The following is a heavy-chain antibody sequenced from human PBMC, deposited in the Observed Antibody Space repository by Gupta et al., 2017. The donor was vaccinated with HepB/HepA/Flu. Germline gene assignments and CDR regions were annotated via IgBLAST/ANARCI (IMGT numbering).Heavy chain of an antibody. CDR2: IYSGGTT. CDR1: GFTVSSNS. D-gene: IGHD6-6*01. V-gene: IGHV3-66*01. CDR3: ARDPRGSSFFDY. Sequence: EVQLVESGGVLVQPGGSLRLSCAASGFTVSSNSINWVRQAPGKGLEWVSFIYSGGTTYYADSVKGRFTISRDISKNTLYLQLNSLRAEDTAVYYCARDPRGSSFFDYWGQGTLVTVSS. J-gene: IGHJ4*02.